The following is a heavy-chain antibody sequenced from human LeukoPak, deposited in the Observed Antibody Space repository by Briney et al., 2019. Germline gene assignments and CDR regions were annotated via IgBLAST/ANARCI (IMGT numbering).Heavy chain of an antibody. CDR1: GGSIRSYY. D-gene: IGHD2-15*01. J-gene: IGHJ2*01. V-gene: IGHV4-59*01. Sequence: SETLSLTCTVSGGSIRSYYWSWIRQPPGKGLEWIGYIYYSGSTNYNPTLKNRVTISVDTSKNQFSLKLSSVTAADTAVYYCARDQGYCSGGRCYYWYFDLWGRGTLVTVSS. CDR3: ARDQGYCSGGRCYYWYFDL. CDR2: IYYSGST.